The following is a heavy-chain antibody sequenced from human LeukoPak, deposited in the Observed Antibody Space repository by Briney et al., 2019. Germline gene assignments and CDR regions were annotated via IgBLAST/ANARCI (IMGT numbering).Heavy chain of an antibody. CDR1: GFTFSSYA. CDR2: ISYDGSNK. V-gene: IGHV3-30-3*01. Sequence: GRPLRLSCAASGFTFSSYAMHWVRQAPGKGLEWVAVISYDGSNKYYADSVKGRFTISRDNSKNTLYLQMNSLRAEDTAVYYCARATYYYDSSGYYYTYYFDYWGQGTLVTVSS. CDR3: ARATYYYDSSGYYYTYYFDY. J-gene: IGHJ4*02. D-gene: IGHD3-22*01.